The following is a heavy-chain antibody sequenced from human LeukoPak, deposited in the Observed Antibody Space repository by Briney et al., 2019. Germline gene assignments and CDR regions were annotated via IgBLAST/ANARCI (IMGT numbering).Heavy chain of an antibody. D-gene: IGHD6-19*01. Sequence: PGRSLRLSCAASGFTFSSYGMHWVRQAPGKGLEWVAVISYDGSNKYYADSVKGRFTISRDNSKNTLYLQMNSLRAEDTAVYYCARDSSSGWYGELGYWGQGTLVTVSS. CDR2: ISYDGSNK. CDR1: GFTFSSYG. CDR3: ARDSSSGWYGELGY. V-gene: IGHV3-30*03. J-gene: IGHJ4*02.